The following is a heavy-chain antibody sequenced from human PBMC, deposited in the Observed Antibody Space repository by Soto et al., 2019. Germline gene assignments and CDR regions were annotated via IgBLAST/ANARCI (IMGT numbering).Heavy chain of an antibody. CDR2: KCYDVSND. J-gene: IGHJ6*02. V-gene: IGHV3-33*01. Sequence: PGKGLEWVGLKCYDVSNDYYAGSVKCPFTISRDDSKNTLYLQMNGLRAEDTDVYFCARDCTIGSSPGFPPLNSGTDVWGQGTTVTDSS. D-gene: IGHD6-6*01. CDR3: ARDCTIGSSPGFPPLNSGTDV.